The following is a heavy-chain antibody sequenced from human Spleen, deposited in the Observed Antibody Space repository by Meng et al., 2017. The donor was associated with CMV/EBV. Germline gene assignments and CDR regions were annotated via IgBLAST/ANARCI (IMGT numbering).Heavy chain of an antibody. CDR1: GGTFSSYA. V-gene: IGHV1-69*12. Sequence: QVWRGKAGAGVKRAGASGKVSWKAYGGTFSSYAISWVRQAPGQGLEWMGGIIPIFGTANYAQKFQGRVTITADESTSTAYMELSSLRSEDTAVYYCARDLKVGALYWGQGTLVTVSS. D-gene: IGHD1-26*01. CDR3: ARDLKVGALY. J-gene: IGHJ4*02. CDR2: IIPIFGTA.